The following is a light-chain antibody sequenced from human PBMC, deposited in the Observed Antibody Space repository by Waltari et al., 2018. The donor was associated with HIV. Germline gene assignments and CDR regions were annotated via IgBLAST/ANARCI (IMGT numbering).Light chain of an antibody. Sequence: DIQMTQSPSSLSASVGDRVTITCRASQSISSYVNWYQQKPGKAPKLLIYAASSLQSGVPSRFSGSGSGIDFTLTISSLQPEDIATYYCQQSYSIPKVFGGGTKVEIK. CDR1: QSISSY. V-gene: IGKV1-39*01. CDR3: QQSYSIPKV. CDR2: AAS. J-gene: IGKJ4*01.